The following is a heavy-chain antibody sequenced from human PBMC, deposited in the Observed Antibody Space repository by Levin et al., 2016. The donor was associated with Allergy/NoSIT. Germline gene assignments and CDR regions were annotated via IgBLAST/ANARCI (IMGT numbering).Heavy chain of an antibody. J-gene: IGHJ4*02. Sequence: GESLKISCKGSGYSFTSYWIGWVRQMPGKGLEWMGIIYPGDSDTRYSPSFQGQVTISADKSISTAYLQWSSLKASDTAMYYCAITGGEDGYDFWSGPLFDYWGQGTLVTVSS. V-gene: IGHV5-51*01. CDR2: IYPGDSDT. D-gene: IGHD3-3*01. CDR1: GYSFTSYW. CDR3: AITGGEDGYDFWSGPLFDY.